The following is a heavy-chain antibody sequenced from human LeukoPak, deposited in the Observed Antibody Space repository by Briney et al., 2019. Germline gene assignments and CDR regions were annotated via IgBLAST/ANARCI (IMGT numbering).Heavy chain of an antibody. CDR3: ASRDFDY. V-gene: IGHV1-69*02. D-gene: IGHD5-24*01. Sequence: ASVKVSCKASGYTFTGYYMHWVRQAPGQGLEWMGRIIPILGIANYAQKFQGRVTITADKSTSTAYMELSSLRSEDTAVYYCASRDFDYWGQGTLVTVSS. J-gene: IGHJ4*02. CDR1: GYTFTGYY. CDR2: IIPILGIA.